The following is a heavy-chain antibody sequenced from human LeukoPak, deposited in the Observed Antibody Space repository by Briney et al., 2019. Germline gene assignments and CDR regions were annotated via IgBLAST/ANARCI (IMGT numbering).Heavy chain of an antibody. CDR1: GYTFANYW. CDR2: IYPGDPDT. CDR3: ARHLLGNAYFMDY. Sequence: GESLKISCKGSGYTFANYWIGWVRQMPGKGLEWMGIIYPGDPDTRYSPSFADHVTISADKSISTAYLQLNSLRASDTAMYYCARHLLGNAYFMDYWGQGTPVTVSS. D-gene: IGHD2/OR15-2a*01. J-gene: IGHJ4*02. V-gene: IGHV5-51*01.